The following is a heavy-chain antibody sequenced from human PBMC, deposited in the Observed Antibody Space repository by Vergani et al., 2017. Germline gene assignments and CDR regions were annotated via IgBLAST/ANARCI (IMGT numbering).Heavy chain of an antibody. CDR3: ARDYGAGSLDY. D-gene: IGHD3-10*01. Sequence: QLQLQESGPGLVKPSETLSLTCTVSGGSISSSSYYWGWIRQPPGKGLEWIGYIYYSGGTYYNPSLKSRVTISVDTSKNQFSLKLSSVTAADTAVYYCARDYGAGSLDYWGQGTLVTVSS. V-gene: IGHV4-39*07. J-gene: IGHJ4*02. CDR1: GGSISSSSYY. CDR2: IYYSGGT.